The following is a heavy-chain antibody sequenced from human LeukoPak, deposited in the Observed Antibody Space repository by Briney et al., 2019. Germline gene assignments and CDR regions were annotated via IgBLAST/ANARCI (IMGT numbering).Heavy chain of an antibody. Sequence: GGSLRLSCAASGFTFDDYAMHWVRQAPGKGLEWVSGISWNSGSIGYADSVKGRFTISRDNAENSLYLQMNSLRAEDTALYYCAKARRIVATISSLDYWGQGTLVTVSS. D-gene: IGHD5-12*01. CDR1: GFTFDDYA. CDR3: AKARRIVATISSLDY. V-gene: IGHV3-9*01. CDR2: ISWNSGSI. J-gene: IGHJ4*02.